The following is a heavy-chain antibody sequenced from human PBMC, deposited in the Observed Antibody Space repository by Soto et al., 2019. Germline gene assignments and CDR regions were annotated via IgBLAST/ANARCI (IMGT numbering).Heavy chain of an antibody. J-gene: IGHJ6*02. V-gene: IGHV3-30*02. CDR1: GFTFGSHG. Sequence: GGSLRLSCVASGFTFGSHGMHWVRQAPGKGLEYVDSVKGRFTISRDNSKSILYLRMSRLRPEDTAVYKCAKDLRTTISDYGMDVWGQGTTVTVSS. CDR3: AKDLRTTISDYGMDV.